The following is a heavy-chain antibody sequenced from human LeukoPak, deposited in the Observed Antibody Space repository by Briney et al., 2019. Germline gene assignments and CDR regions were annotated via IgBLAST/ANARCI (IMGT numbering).Heavy chain of an antibody. CDR1: GFTFSTYV. V-gene: IGHV3-23*01. D-gene: IGHD6-13*01. J-gene: IGHJ4*02. Sequence: GGSLRLSCAASGFTFSTYVMRWVRQAPGKGLEWVSAISGSGGSTYYADSVKGRFTISRDNSKNTLYLQMNSLRAEDTAVYYCAKLGSWNFDYWGQGTLVTVSS. CDR3: AKLGSWNFDY. CDR2: ISGSGGST.